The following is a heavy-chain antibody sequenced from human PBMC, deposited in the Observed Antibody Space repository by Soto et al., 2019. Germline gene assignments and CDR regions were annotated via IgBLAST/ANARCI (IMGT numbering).Heavy chain of an antibody. V-gene: IGHV3-48*01. CDR3: ISPSEFDY. J-gene: IGHJ4*02. CDR1: GFTFSTYS. CDR2: ISSSSTTI. Sequence: GGSLRLSCAASGFTFSTYSMNWVRQAPGKGLEWLSYISSSSTTIYYADSVKGRFTISRDNAKNSLYLLMNSLRPEDTAVYYCISPSEFDYWGQGTLVTVSS.